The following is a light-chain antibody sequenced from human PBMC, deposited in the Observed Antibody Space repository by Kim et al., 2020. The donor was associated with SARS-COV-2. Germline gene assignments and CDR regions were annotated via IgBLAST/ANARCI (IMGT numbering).Light chain of an antibody. CDR2: GAS. V-gene: IGKV3D-15*01. CDR3: QHYENWPPLT. J-gene: IGKJ4*01. Sequence: SQGERLTLSYRTSQGIRNHLDWYQPKPGQTPRLLIYGASTRATGVPARFSGSGSGTEFTLTITSLQSEDFAVYYCQHYENWPPLTFGGGTKVDIK. CDR1: QGIRNH.